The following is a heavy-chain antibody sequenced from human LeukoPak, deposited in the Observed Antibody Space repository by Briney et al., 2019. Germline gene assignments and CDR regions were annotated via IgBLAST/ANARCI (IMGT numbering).Heavy chain of an antibody. V-gene: IGHV1-18*01. CDR1: GYTVTTYG. CDR3: VREGGDSSGYYFLY. CDR2: ISAYNGNT. J-gene: IGHJ4*02. Sequence: ASVKVSCKASGYTVTTYGLSWVRQAPGQGLEWMGWISAYNGNTNYAQKLQGRVTMTTDTSTSTAYMELRSLRSDDTAVYYCVREGGDSSGYYFLYWGLGTLVTVSS. D-gene: IGHD3-22*01.